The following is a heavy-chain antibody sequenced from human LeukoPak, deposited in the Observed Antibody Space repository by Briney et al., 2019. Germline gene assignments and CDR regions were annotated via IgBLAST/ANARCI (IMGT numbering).Heavy chain of an antibody. CDR1: GGSFSGYY. J-gene: IGHJ4*02. CDR3: ARWSLRFELMVYKRSYYFDY. V-gene: IGHV4-34*01. D-gene: IGHD2-8*01. CDR2: INHSGST. Sequence: PSETLSLTCAVYGGSFSGYYWSWIRQPPGKGLEWIGEINHSGSTNYNPSLKSRVTISVDTSKNQFSLKLSSVTAADTAVYYCARWSLRFELMVYKRSYYFDYWGQGTLVTVSS.